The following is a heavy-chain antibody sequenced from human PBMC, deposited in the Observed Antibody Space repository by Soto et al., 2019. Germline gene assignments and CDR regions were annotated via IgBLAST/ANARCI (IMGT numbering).Heavy chain of an antibody. CDR2: ISGFGAST. CDR1: GITFRDYY. Sequence: RRDSLSLYCVASGITFRDYYLIWIRQAPGKGLEWVSGISGFGASTYYADSVKGRVTISIDNSEHTPHMQLTRLRAEVMTVYCCGKDAVVVVPAVIRKWFDPWGQGTQVSVS. D-gene: IGHD2-2*01. J-gene: IGHJ5*02. CDR3: GKDAVVVVPAVIRKWFDP. V-gene: IGHV3-23*01.